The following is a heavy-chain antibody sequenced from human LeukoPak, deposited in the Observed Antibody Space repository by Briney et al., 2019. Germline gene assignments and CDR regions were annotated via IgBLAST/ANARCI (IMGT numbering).Heavy chain of an antibody. CDR1: GYSFTSYW. Sequence: GEPLKISCKGSGYSFTSYWIGWVRQMPGKGLEWMGIIYPGDSDTRYSPSFQGQVTISADKSIGTAYLQWSSLKASDTAMYYCARPVVRGVMSAFDIRGQGTMVTVSS. D-gene: IGHD3-10*01. CDR3: ARPVVRGVMSAFDI. CDR2: IYPGDSDT. J-gene: IGHJ3*02. V-gene: IGHV5-51*01.